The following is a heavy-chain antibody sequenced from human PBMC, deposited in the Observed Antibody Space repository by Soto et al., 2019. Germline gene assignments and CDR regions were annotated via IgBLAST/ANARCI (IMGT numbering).Heavy chain of an antibody. J-gene: IGHJ6*02. CDR3: ASCIGGSYMYYYYGMDV. V-gene: IGHV1-3*05. Sequence: QVQLVQSGAEEKKPGASVKVSCKASGYTFTSYAMHWVRQAPGQRLEWMGWINAGNGNTKYSQKFQGRVTITRDTSXSXAYMELSSLRSEDTAVYYCASCIGGSYMYYYYGMDVWGQGTTVTVSS. D-gene: IGHD1-26*01. CDR1: GYTFTSYA. CDR2: INAGNGNT.